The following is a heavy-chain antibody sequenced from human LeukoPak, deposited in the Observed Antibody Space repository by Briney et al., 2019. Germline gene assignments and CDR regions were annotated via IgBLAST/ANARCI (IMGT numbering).Heavy chain of an antibody. CDR3: VKAAVAHWGFHY. CDR2: ISTNGDNT. J-gene: IGHJ4*02. V-gene: IGHV3-64D*09. Sequence: PGGSLRLSCSASGFTFSSYAMHWVRLAPGKGLESVSSISTNGDNTYYVDSVKGRFTISRDNSKNTLYLQMSSLRAEDTAVYYCVKAAVAHWGFHYWGQGTLVTVSS. CDR1: GFTFSSYA. D-gene: IGHD6-19*01.